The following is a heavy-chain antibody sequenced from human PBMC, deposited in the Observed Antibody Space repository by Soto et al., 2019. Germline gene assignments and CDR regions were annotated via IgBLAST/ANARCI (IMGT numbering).Heavy chain of an antibody. CDR3: ARMGDVPYYYYGMDV. J-gene: IGHJ6*02. CDR1: GYTFSRSG. Sequence: QVQLVQSGAEVKKPGASVKVSCKASGYTFSRSGISWVRQAPGQGLEWMGWINGYNGNTNYTQKMQGRITMTTDTPTSTAYMELRSLRSYDTAVYYCARMGDVPYYYYGMDVWGQGTTVIVSS. D-gene: IGHD3-16*01. V-gene: IGHV1-18*01. CDR2: INGYNGNT.